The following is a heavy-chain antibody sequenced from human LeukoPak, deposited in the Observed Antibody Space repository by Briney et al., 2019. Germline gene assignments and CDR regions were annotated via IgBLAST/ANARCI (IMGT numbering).Heavy chain of an antibody. Sequence: GGSLRLSCAASGFTFSSYWMSWVRQAPGKGLEWVANIKQDGRERYYVDSVKGRFTISRDNAKNSLSLQMNSLRAEDTAVYYCARDQIQLWLGEYYFDYWGQGTLVTVSS. J-gene: IGHJ4*02. CDR3: ARDQIQLWLGEYYFDY. D-gene: IGHD5-18*01. CDR1: GFTFSSYW. V-gene: IGHV3-7*01. CDR2: IKQDGRER.